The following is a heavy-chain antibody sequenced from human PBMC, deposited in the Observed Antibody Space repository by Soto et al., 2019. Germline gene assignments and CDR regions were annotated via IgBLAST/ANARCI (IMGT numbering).Heavy chain of an antibody. CDR2: IYYNGST. D-gene: IGHD4-17*01. CDR3: ARWRHDYGDQNWFDP. J-gene: IGHJ5*02. Sequence: VQLQESGPGLVKPSETLSLTCTVSGGSVSSGGYYWSWLRQPPGKGLEWIGFIYYNGSTNFNPSLRSRVTISVDTSKNQFSLKVSSVTAADTALYYCARWRHDYGDQNWFDPWGQGTQVTVSS. V-gene: IGHV4-61*08. CDR1: GGSVSSGGYY.